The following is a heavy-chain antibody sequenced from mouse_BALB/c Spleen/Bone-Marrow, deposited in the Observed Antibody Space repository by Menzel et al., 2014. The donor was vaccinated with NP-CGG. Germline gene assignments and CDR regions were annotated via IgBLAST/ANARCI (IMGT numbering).Heavy chain of an antibody. J-gene: IGHJ3*01. CDR3: ARNYYGTFAY. CDR2: ISRGGTT. V-gene: IGHV5-6-5*01. Sequence: EVKLVESGGGLVKPGGSLKLSCAASGFTFNSYAMSWVRQTPVKRLEWVASISRGGTTYYPDSVKGRFSISRDNARNILYLQMSGLRSEDTAMYYCARNYYGTFAYWGQGTLVTVSA. CDR1: GFTFNSYA. D-gene: IGHD1-1*01.